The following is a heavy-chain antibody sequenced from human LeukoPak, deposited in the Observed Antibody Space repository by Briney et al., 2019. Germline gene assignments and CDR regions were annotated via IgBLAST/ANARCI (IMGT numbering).Heavy chain of an antibody. CDR2: IDSSGDNT. CDR3: ARDYGGSSPFDY. J-gene: IGHJ4*02. V-gene: IGHV3-23*01. CDR1: GFAFSSYA. Sequence: GGSLRLSCAASGFAFSSYAMSWVRQAPGKGLEWVSAIDSSGDNTYYADPVKGRFTISRDNSKNTLYLQMNSLRADDTAVYYCARDYGGSSPFDYWGQGTLVTVSS. D-gene: IGHD4-23*01.